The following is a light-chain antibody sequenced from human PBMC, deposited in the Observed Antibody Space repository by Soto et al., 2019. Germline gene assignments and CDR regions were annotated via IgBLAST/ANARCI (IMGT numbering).Light chain of an antibody. Sequence: IQLTQSPSSRSASVGDRVTITCRASQDIAIYLAWYQQKPGEAPKLLIYAASTLYGGVPSRFSGSGSGTDFALTITRLQAEDFATYYCQQLRLYPSTFGGGTKV. CDR1: QDIAIY. CDR3: QQLRLYPST. V-gene: IGKV1-9*01. J-gene: IGKJ4*01. CDR2: AAS.